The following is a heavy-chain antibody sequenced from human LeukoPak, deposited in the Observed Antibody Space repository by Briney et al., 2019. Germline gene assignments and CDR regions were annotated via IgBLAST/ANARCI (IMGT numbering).Heavy chain of an antibody. CDR3: ARVNYYGSGSYNDY. V-gene: IGHV4-34*01. D-gene: IGHD3-10*01. CDR2: INHSGST. CDR1: GGSFSGYY. J-gene: IGHJ4*02. Sequence: PSETLSLTCAVYGGSFSGYYRSWIRQPPGKGPEWIGEINHSGSTNYNPSLKSRVTISVDTSKNQFSLKLSSVTAADTAVYYCARVNYYGSGSYNDYWGQGTLVTVSS.